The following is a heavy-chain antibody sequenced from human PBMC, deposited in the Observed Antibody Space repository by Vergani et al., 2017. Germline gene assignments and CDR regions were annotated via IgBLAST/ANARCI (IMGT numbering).Heavy chain of an antibody. CDR1: GFTFSTYA. D-gene: IGHD3-10*01. J-gene: IGHJ4*02. CDR2: ISSDGGST. CDR3: AGPQVRGSGSYYAPFDY. V-gene: IGHV3-23*01. Sequence: EVQLLESGGGLVQPGGSLRLSCAASGFTFSTYAMTWVRQAPGKGLEWVSTISSDGGSTYYADSVKGRFTISRDNSKNTLSLQMNSLTAEDTAIYYCAGPQVRGSGSYYAPFDYWGQGTLVTVSS.